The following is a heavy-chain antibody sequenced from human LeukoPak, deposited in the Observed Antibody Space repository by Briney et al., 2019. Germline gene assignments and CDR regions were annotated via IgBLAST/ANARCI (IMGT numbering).Heavy chain of an antibody. D-gene: IGHD3-22*01. Sequence: SETLSLTCGVYGESFSGDFWSWLRQAPGRGLEWIGEINHRGRTNYSPSLTGRVTISVDTSMNQFSLQLRSVTAADTALYYCARGQYDSGGYHYGIRAFYFDYWGQGILVTVSS. CDR1: GESFSGDF. CDR3: ARGQYDSGGYHYGIRAFYFDY. CDR2: INHRGRT. J-gene: IGHJ4*02. V-gene: IGHV4-34*01.